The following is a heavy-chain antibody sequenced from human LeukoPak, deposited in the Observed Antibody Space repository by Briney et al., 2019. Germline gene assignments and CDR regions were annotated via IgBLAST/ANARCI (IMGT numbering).Heavy chain of an antibody. V-gene: IGHV1-2*02. J-gene: IGHJ4*02. D-gene: IGHD2-2*01. CDR2: INPNSGGT. CDR1: GYSFTGYY. Sequence: ASVKVSCKASGYSFTGYYMTWVRQAPGQGLEWMGWINPNSGGTSYAQKFQGRVTMTRDTSISTAYLELSRLRSDGTAVYYCARRVPAASFDYWGQGTLVTVSS. CDR3: ARRVPAASFDY.